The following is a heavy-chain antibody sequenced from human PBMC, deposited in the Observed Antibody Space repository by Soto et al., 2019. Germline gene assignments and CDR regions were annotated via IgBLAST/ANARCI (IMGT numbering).Heavy chain of an antibody. V-gene: IGHV3-30-3*01. CDR2: MSPGGNSQ. J-gene: IGHJ4*02. D-gene: IGHD3-22*01. CDR3: ASGAAFYYDTSRY. Sequence: PGGSLRLSCAAPGFNFNIHALHWIRHAPGEGLEWVAVMSPGGNSQYYADSVKGRFTISRDTSKSTLYLQMTSLRPEDTAVYYCASGAAFYYDTSRYWGQGTLVTVSS. CDR1: GFNFNIHA.